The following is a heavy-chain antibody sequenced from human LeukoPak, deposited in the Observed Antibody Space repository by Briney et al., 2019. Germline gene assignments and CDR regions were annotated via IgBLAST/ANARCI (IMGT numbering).Heavy chain of an antibody. CDR2: ISSNGGST. D-gene: IGHD2-2*01. J-gene: IGHJ4*02. CDR3: ARSSILVVSTLDY. V-gene: IGHV3-64*01. CDR1: GFPFSIYA. Sequence: GGSLRLSCAAAGFPFSIYAMHWVRQAQGKGLEYVSAISSNGGSTSYANSVKGRFTISRDNSKNTLYLQMGSLRAEDMAVYYRARSSILVVSTLDYWGQGTLVTVSS.